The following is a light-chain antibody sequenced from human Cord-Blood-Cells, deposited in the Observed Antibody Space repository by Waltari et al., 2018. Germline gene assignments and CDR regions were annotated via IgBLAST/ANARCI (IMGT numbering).Light chain of an antibody. V-gene: IGKV1-9*01. J-gene: IGKJ4*01. Sequence: IQLTQYPSSLSAPVGARVTITCRASQGISSYLAWYQQKPGTAPKLLIYAASTLQSGVPSSFSDSGSGTDFTLTISSLQPEDFATYYCQQLNSYPLTFGGGTKLEIK. CDR2: AAS. CDR1: QGISSY. CDR3: QQLNSYPLT.